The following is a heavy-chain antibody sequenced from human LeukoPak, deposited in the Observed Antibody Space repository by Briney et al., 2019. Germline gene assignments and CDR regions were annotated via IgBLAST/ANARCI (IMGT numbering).Heavy chain of an antibody. Sequence: GGSLRLSCVASGFSFSSHPMNWVRQAPGKGLEWVSSISSSSDYIDYADSVKGRFTISRDNAKKSLYLQMNNLRAEETAVYYCARGGLVTVGSVIANPFDYWGQGILVTVSS. CDR1: GFSFSSHP. CDR2: ISSSSDYI. V-gene: IGHV3-21*01. CDR3: ARGGLVTVGSVIANPFDY. D-gene: IGHD3/OR15-3a*01. J-gene: IGHJ4*02.